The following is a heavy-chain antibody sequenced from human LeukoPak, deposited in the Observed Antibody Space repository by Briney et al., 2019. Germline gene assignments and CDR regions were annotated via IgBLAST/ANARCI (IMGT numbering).Heavy chain of an antibody. CDR2: ILASGSPT. CDR3: AKDLRPDGVDNFDH. D-gene: IGHD2-8*01. CDR1: GFTFSSYA. J-gene: IGHJ4*02. Sequence: GGSLRLSCAASGFTFSSYAMNWVRQAPGKGLQWVANILASGSPTYYADSVKGRFIISRDNSKNTVYLQMNSLRVEDTAIYYCAKDLRPDGVDNFDHWGQGILVTVSS. V-gene: IGHV3-23*01.